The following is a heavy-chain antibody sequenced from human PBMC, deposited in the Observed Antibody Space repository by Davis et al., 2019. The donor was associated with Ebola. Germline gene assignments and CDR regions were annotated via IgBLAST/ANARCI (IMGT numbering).Heavy chain of an antibody. CDR3: ANGSIAVALFDC. CDR1: GFTFSNYA. Sequence: GESLKISCAASGFTFSNYAMSWVRQAPGKGLEWVATISSSGDNTYYADSVKGRFTISRDNSKNTLFLQMNSLRAEDTAVYHCANGSIAVALFDCWGQGTLVTVSS. V-gene: IGHV3-23*01. CDR2: ISSSGDNT. D-gene: IGHD6-19*01. J-gene: IGHJ4*02.